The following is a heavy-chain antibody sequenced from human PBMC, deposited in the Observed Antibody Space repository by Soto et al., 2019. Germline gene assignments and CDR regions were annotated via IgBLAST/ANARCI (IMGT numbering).Heavy chain of an antibody. CDR1: GGSISSYY. J-gene: IGHJ6*03. CDR3: ARDADYDFWSGTTSRPYYYYMDV. CDR2: IYYSGST. D-gene: IGHD3-3*01. V-gene: IGHV4-59*01. Sequence: SETLSLTCTVSGGSISSYYWSWIRQPPGKKLERIGYIYYSGSTNYNPSLKSRVTISVDTSKNQFSLKLSSVTAADTAVYYCARDADYDFWSGTTSRPYYYYMDVWGKGTTVTVSS.